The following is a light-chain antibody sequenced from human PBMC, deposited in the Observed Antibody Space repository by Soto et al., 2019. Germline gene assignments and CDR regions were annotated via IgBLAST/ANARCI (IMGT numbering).Light chain of an antibody. CDR3: QQHHSWPAA. V-gene: IGKV1-16*02. Sequence: DIQMTQSPSSLSASVGDTVTITCRESQDIGKFFAWFQQKPGTAPKTLISSASSLQSAVPSKLSVSGSGTDINLTLYSRQPEDVATEYWQQHHSWPAAFGGGTKVEI. CDR1: QDIGKF. CDR2: SAS. J-gene: IGKJ4*01.